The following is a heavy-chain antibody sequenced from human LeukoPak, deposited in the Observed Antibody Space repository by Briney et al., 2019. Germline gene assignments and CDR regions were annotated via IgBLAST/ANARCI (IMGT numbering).Heavy chain of an antibody. CDR3: ASTGAHMARGVSKVDY. D-gene: IGHD3-10*01. CDR2: IIPILGIA. CDR1: GGTFSSYA. J-gene: IGHJ4*02. Sequence: SVKVSCKASGGTFSSYAISWVRQAPGQGLEWMGRIIPILGIANYAQKFQGRVTITADKSTSTAYMELSSLRSEDTAVYYCASTGAHMARGVSKVDYWGQGTLVTVSS. V-gene: IGHV1-69*04.